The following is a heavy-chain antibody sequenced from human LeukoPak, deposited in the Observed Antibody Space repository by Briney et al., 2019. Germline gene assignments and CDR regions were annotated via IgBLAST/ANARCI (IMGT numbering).Heavy chain of an antibody. V-gene: IGHV3-30-3*01. D-gene: IGHD1-1*01. Sequence: PGRSLRLSCAASGFSFNSYIIHWVRQAPGKGLEWVALISHDGSLKYYTDSVKGRFTISRDNSKNTLYLQMNSLRAEDTAVYYCARSSWNDALDYWGQGTLVTVSS. J-gene: IGHJ4*02. CDR3: ARSSWNDALDY. CDR2: ISHDGSLK. CDR1: GFSFNSYI.